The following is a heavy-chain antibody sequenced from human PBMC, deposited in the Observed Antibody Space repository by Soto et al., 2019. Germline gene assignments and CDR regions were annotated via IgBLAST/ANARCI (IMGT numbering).Heavy chain of an antibody. CDR3: ASTLYYYDTSGYR. D-gene: IGHD3-22*01. Sequence: VGSLRLSCAASGFTFSSYSMNWVRQAPGKGLEWVSSISSSSSFIYYADSVKGRFTISRDNAKNSLYLQMNSLRAEDTAVYYCASTLYYYDTSGYRWGQGTLVTVSS. V-gene: IGHV3-21*01. J-gene: IGHJ4*02. CDR1: GFTFSSYS. CDR2: ISSSSSFI.